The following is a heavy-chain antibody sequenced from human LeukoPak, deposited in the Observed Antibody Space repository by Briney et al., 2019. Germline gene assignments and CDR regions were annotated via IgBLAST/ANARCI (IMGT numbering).Heavy chain of an antibody. J-gene: IGHJ4*02. Sequence: GRSLRLSCAASGFTFDDYAMHWVRQAPGKGLEWVSGISWNSGSIGYADSVKGRFTISRDNAKNSLYLQMNSLRAEDTAVYYCAKGNWGSGNYFDYWGQGTLVTVSS. D-gene: IGHD7-27*01. CDR3: AKGNWGSGNYFDY. V-gene: IGHV3-9*01. CDR2: ISWNSGSI. CDR1: GFTFDDYA.